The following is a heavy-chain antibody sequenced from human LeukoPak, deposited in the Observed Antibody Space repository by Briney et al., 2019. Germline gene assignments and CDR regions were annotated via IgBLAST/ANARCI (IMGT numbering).Heavy chain of an antibody. CDR3: AGPSSSGVGY. V-gene: IGHV3-74*01. J-gene: IGHJ4*02. Sequence: GGSLGLSCAASGFTFSSYWMHWVRQAPGKGPVWVSRINNDGSGTTYADSVKGRFTISRDNSKNTLYLQMNSLRAEDTAVYYCAGPSSSGVGYWGQGTLVTVSS. D-gene: IGHD3-10*01. CDR1: GFTFSSYW. CDR2: INNDGSGT.